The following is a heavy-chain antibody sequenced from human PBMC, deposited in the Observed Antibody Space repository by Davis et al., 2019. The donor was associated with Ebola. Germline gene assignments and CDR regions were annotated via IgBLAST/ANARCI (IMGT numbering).Heavy chain of an antibody. D-gene: IGHD5-24*01. Sequence: AASVKVSCKASGYTFTGYYMHWVRQAPGQGLEWMGVIIPIFGTPHYAQRFQGRVTITADDSTSTAYMELSSLRSEDTAVYYCAREKGDGYNLYYFDYWGQGTLVTVSS. CDR2: IIPIFGTP. J-gene: IGHJ4*02. CDR3: AREKGDGYNLYYFDY. V-gene: IGHV1-69*13. CDR1: GYTFTGYY.